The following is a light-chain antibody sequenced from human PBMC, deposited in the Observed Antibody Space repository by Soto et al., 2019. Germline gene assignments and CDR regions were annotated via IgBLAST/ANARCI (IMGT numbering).Light chain of an antibody. V-gene: IGKV3-20*01. J-gene: IGKJ3*01. Sequence: EIVLTQSPGTLSLSPGERATLSCRASQSINSRYLAWYQQKPGQAPRLLIYGASSRATGIPDRFSGSGSGTDFTLTIISLEPEDFAVYYCQQFGSSPGFTFGPGTKVDIK. CDR2: GAS. CDR1: QSINSRY. CDR3: QQFGSSPGFT.